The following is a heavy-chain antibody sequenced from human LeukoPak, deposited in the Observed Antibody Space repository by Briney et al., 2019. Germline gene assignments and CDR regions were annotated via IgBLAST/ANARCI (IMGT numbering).Heavy chain of an antibody. CDR3: ARDQRNSGSYRFEY. D-gene: IGHD1-26*01. V-gene: IGHV1-18*01. J-gene: IGHJ4*02. CDR2: ITGNNGNA. CDR1: GYTFSGYG. Sequence: ASVTVSCKTSGYTFSGYGISWVRQAPGQGLEWMGWITGNNGNANYAPSLQGRVTMTTDTSTNTVYMELTSLKSDDTAVYYCARDQRNSGSYRFEYWGQGTLVTVSS.